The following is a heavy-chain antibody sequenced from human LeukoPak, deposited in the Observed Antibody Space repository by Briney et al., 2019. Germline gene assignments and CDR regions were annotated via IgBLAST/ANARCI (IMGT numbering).Heavy chain of an antibody. CDR1: GLTVSSNY. V-gene: IGHV3-53*01. CDR2: IYSGGST. J-gene: IGHJ4*02. Sequence: GGSLRLSCAASGLTVSSNYMSWVRQAPGKGLEWVSVIYSGGSTYYADSVKGRFTISRDNSKNTLYLQMNSLRAEDTAVYYCARARGYCSSTSCHLHFDYWGQGALVTVSS. D-gene: IGHD2-2*01. CDR3: ARARGYCSSTSCHLHFDY.